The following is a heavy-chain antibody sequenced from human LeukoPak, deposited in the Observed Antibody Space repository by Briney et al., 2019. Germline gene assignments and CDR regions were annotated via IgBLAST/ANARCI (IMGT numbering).Heavy chain of an antibody. CDR3: ARSTSFSGRPLYCFDY. V-gene: IGHV1-46*01. CDR1: GYTFTNYY. D-gene: IGHD1-26*01. J-gene: IGHJ4*02. Sequence: EASVKVSCKASGYTFTNYYMHWVRQAPGQGLEWMGIIYLNDGSTNYAQKFQDRVTMTRDTSTSTVYTYLSSLRSEDTAVYYCARSTSFSGRPLYCFDYWGQGTLVTVSS. CDR2: IYLNDGST.